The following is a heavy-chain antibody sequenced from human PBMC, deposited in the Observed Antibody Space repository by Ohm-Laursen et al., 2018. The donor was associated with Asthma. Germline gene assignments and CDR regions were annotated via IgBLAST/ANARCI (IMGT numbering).Heavy chain of an antibody. Sequence: SVKVSCKASGYTFTSYSMHWVRQAPGQGLEWMGIINPSGGSTSYAQKFQGRVTMTRDTSTSTVYMELSSLRSEDTAVYYCARVGSDILTGLDYWGQGTLVTVSS. CDR3: ARVGSDILTGLDY. CDR2: INPSGGST. D-gene: IGHD3-9*01. V-gene: IGHV1-46*01. J-gene: IGHJ4*02. CDR1: GYTFTSYS.